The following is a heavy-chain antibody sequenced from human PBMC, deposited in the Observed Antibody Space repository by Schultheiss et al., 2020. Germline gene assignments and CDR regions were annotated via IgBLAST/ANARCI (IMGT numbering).Heavy chain of an antibody. CDR3: ARSSIVIVPAALYYMDV. V-gene: IGHV4-4*07. CDR1: GGSISSYY. Sequence: SETLSLTCTVSGGSISSYYWSWIRQPAGKGLEWIGRIYTSGSTNYNPSLKSRVTISVDTSKNQFSLKLSSVTAADTAVYYCARSSIVIVPAALYYMDVWGKGTTVTVSS. D-gene: IGHD2-2*01. CDR2: IYTSGST. J-gene: IGHJ6*03.